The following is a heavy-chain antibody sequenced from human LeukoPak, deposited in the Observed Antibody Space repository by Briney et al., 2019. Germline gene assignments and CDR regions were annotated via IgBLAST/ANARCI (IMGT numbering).Heavy chain of an antibody. CDR3: ATGHVLRFLEWLSSLDY. Sequence: ASVKVSCKVSGYTLTELSMHWVRQAPGKGIEWMGGFDPEDGETIYAQKFQGRVTMTEDTSTDTDYMELSSLRSEDTAVYYCATGHVLRFLEWLSSLDYWGQGTLVTVSS. D-gene: IGHD3-3*01. CDR2: FDPEDGET. CDR1: GYTLTELS. V-gene: IGHV1-24*01. J-gene: IGHJ4*02.